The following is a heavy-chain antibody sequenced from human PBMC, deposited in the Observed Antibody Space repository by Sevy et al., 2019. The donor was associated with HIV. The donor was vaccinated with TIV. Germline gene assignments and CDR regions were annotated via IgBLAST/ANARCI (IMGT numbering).Heavy chain of an antibody. Sequence: GGSLRLSCAASGFTFSSYAMHWVRQAPGKGLEWVALISNDGTNKYADSVKGRYTISRENSKNTLYLQMNSLRAEDTAVYYCARVRVGRYCTDGVCYSYFDYWGQGTLVTVSS. CDR2: ISNDGTNK. CDR1: GFTFSSYA. V-gene: IGHV3-30-3*01. J-gene: IGHJ4*02. CDR3: ARVRVGRYCTDGVCYSYFDY. D-gene: IGHD2-8*01.